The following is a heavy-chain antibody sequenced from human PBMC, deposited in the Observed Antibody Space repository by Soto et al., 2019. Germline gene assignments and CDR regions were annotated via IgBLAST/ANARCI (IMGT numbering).Heavy chain of an antibody. D-gene: IGHD5-18*01. CDR3: ATRPPQTPGYGYGLPKFAH. V-gene: IGHV1-69*01. J-gene: IGHJ4*02. CDR2: IIPIFGTA. CDR1: GGTFSSYA. Sequence: QVQLVQSGAEVKKPGSSVKVSCKASGGTFSSYAISWVRQAPGQGLEWMGGIIPIFGTANYAQKFQGRVTITADESRSTADRELTSRNPENTAVYYCATRPPQTPGYGYGLPKFAHWGQGPLSTV.